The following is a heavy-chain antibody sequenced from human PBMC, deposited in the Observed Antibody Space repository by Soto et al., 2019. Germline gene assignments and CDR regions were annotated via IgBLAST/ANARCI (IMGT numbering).Heavy chain of an antibody. V-gene: IGHV3-30*18. D-gene: IGHD3-22*01. CDR1: GFTFSSYG. CDR2: ISYDGSNK. J-gene: IGHJ4*02. CDR3: AKEKYYYDSSGYYSTHFDY. Sequence: GGSLRLSCAASGFTFSSYGMHWVRQAPGKGLEWVAVISYDGSNKYYADSVKGRFTISRDNSKNTLYLQMNSLRAEDTAVYYCAKEKYYYDSSGYYSTHFDYWGQGTLVTVSS.